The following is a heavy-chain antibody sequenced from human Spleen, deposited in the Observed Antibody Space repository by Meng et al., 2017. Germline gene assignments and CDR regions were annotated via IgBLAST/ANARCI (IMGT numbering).Heavy chain of an antibody. CDR1: GYSISSDYY. CDR2: IYHRGTT. V-gene: IGHV4-38-2*02. J-gene: IGHJ4*02. CDR3: TREVDTSTVTIFDY. D-gene: IGHD5-18*01. Sequence: GSLRLSCTVSGYSISSDYYWAWIRQPPGRGLEWIGTIYHRGTTYYNPSLKSRVTISVDTSNNQFSLKLNSVTAADTAVYYCTREVDTSTVTIFDYWGQGTLVTVSS.